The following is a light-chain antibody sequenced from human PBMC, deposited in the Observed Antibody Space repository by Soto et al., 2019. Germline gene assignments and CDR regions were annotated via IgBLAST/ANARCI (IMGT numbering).Light chain of an antibody. CDR3: QQYGSLIT. J-gene: IGKJ5*01. CDR2: GAS. CDR1: QSVSSSY. V-gene: IGKV3-20*01. Sequence: EIVLTQSPGTLSLSPGERATLSCRASQSVSSSYLAWYQQKPGQAPRLLIYGASSRATGIPDRFSGSGSRTDFTLTISRLEPEDFAVYYCQQYGSLITFGQGTRLEIK.